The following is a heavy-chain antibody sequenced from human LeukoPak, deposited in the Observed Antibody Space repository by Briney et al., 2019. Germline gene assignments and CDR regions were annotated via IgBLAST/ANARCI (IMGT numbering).Heavy chain of an antibody. D-gene: IGHD4-17*01. CDR1: GGSISSYY. Sequence: SETLSLTCTVSGGSISSYYWSWIRQPAGKGLEWIGRIYNSGSTTYNPSLKSRVTMSVDTSKNQFSLKLSSVTAADTAVYYCARHWRGSTVTTSYYYYMDVWGKGTTVTISS. CDR3: ARHWRGSTVTTSYYYYMDV. CDR2: IYNSGST. J-gene: IGHJ6*03. V-gene: IGHV4-4*07.